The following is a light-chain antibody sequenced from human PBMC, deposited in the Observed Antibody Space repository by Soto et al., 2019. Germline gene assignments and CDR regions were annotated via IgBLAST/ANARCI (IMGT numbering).Light chain of an antibody. CDR2: GAS. CDR3: QQYGSSGT. J-gene: IGKJ1*01. Sequence: EIVLTQSPGTLSLSPGEGATLSCMASQSVMSRYIAWYQQRPGQAPRLLIYGASNRATGSPDRISGSGSGTEFTLTISRLEPEDFAVYYCQQYGSSGTFGQGTKVEIK. V-gene: IGKV3-20*01. CDR1: QSVMSRY.